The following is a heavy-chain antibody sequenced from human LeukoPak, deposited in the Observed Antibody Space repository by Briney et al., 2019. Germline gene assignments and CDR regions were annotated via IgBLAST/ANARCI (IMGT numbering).Heavy chain of an antibody. CDR2: IYYSGST. CDR3: ARSTRYYFDY. CDR1: GDSISSYY. Sequence: MSSETLSLTCTVSGDSISSYYWSWIRQPPGKGLEWIGYIYYSGSTYYNPSLKSRVTISVDTSKNQFSLKLSSVTAADTAVYYCARSTRYYFDYWGQGTLVTVSS. D-gene: IGHD2-2*01. V-gene: IGHV4-59*01. J-gene: IGHJ4*02.